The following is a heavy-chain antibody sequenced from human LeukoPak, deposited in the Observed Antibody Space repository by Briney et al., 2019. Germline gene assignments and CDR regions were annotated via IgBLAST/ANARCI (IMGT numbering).Heavy chain of an antibody. CDR1: GGSISSYY. CDR3: ARDTCSSTSCYRGWFDP. Sequence: KPSETLSLTCTVSGGSISSYYWSWIRQPPGKGLEWVGYIYYSGSTNYNPSLKSRVTISVDTSKNQFSLKLSSVTAADTAVYYCARDTCSSTSCYRGWFDPWGQGTLVTVSS. V-gene: IGHV4-59*01. J-gene: IGHJ5*02. CDR2: IYYSGST. D-gene: IGHD2-2*02.